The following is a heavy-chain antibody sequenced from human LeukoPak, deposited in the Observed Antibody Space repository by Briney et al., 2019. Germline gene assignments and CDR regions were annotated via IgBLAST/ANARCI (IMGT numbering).Heavy chain of an antibody. V-gene: IGHV7-4-1*02. J-gene: IGHJ3*02. CDR2: INTNTGNP. D-gene: IGHD3-22*01. Sequence: ASVKVSCKASGYTFTSYAMNWVRQAPGQGLEWMGWINTNTGNPTYARGFTGRFVFSLDTSVSTAYLQISSLKAEDTAVYYCARAEMGYDSSGYYYRPHQRAFDIWGQGTMVTVSS. CDR1: GYTFTSYA. CDR3: ARAEMGYDSSGYYYRPHQRAFDI.